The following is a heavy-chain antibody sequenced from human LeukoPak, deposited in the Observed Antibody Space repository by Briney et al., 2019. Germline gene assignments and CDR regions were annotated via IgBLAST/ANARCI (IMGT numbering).Heavy chain of an antibody. Sequence: GGSLRLSCAASGFTFSSYAMHWVRQAPGKGLEWVAVISYDGSNKYYADSVKGRFTISRDNSKNTLYLQMNSLRAEDTAVYYCAREGSYYDFWSGYYPAYYFDYWGQGTLVTVSS. CDR2: ISYDGSNK. J-gene: IGHJ4*02. CDR1: GFTFSSYA. CDR3: AREGSYYDFWSGYYPAYYFDY. D-gene: IGHD3-3*01. V-gene: IGHV3-30-3*01.